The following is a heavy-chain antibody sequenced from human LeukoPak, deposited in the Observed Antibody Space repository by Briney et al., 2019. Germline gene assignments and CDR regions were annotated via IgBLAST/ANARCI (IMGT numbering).Heavy chain of an antibody. D-gene: IGHD2-15*01. CDR3: ARDRYRIGGICYSGRFDP. V-gene: IGHV4-59*01. CDR2: MYYSGST. J-gene: IGHJ5*02. CDR1: GGSMNDYY. Sequence: RPSETLSLTCTVSGGSMNDYYWSWIRQPPGKGLEWIGYMYYSGSTNYNPSLKSRVSISIDTSKNQFSLKLSSVTAADTAVYYCARDRYRIGGICYSGRFDPWGRGTLVTVSS.